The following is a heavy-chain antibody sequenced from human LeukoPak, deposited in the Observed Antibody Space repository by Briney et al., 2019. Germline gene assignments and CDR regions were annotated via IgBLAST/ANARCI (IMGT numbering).Heavy chain of an antibody. CDR3: ASYCSSTSCYLDAFDI. J-gene: IGHJ3*02. Sequence: GASVKVSCKASGYTFTSYYMHWVRQAPGQGLEWMGIINPSGGSTSYAQKFQGRDTMTRDMSTSTVYMELSSLRSEDTAVYYCASYCSSTSCYLDAFDIWGQGTMVTVSS. CDR2: INPSGGST. CDR1: GYTFTSYY. V-gene: IGHV1-46*01. D-gene: IGHD2-2*01.